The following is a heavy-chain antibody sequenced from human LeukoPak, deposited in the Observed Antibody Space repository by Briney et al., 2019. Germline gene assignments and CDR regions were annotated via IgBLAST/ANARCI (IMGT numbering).Heavy chain of an antibody. CDR2: ISGSGGST. CDR1: GFTFSSYA. V-gene: IGHV3-23*01. D-gene: IGHD2-2*01. CDR3: ASTDCSSTSCPNYYFDY. J-gene: IGHJ4*02. Sequence: GGSLRLSCAASGFTFSSYAMSWVRQAPGKGLEWVSAISGSGGSTYYADSVKGRFTISRDNSKNTLYLQMNSLRAEDTAVYYCASTDCSSTSCPNYYFDYWGQGTLVTVSS.